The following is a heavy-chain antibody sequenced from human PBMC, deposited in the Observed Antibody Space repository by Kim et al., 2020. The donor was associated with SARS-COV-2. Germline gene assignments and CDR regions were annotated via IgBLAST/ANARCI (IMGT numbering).Heavy chain of an antibody. J-gene: IGHJ6*02. Sequence: DSVKCRINITRDKAKDTLYLQMSSLRDEDTAVYYCARYRQWLDYYYGMDVWGQGTTVTVSS. D-gene: IGHD6-19*01. V-gene: IGHV3-74*01. CDR3: ARYRQWLDYYYGMDV.